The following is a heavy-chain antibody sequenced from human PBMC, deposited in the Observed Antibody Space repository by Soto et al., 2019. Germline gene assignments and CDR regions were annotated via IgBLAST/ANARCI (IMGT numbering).Heavy chain of an antibody. CDR1: GFTFSSYA. CDR2: ISGSGGST. V-gene: IGHV3-23*01. Sequence: GGSLRLSCAASGFTFSSYAMSWVRPAPEKGLEWVSAISGSGGSTYYADSVKGRFTISRDNSKNTLYLQMNSLRADDTAVYYCARGVGSGSYYNQYNWFDPWGQGTLVTVSS. CDR3: ARGVGSGSYYNQYNWFDP. J-gene: IGHJ5*02. D-gene: IGHD3-10*01.